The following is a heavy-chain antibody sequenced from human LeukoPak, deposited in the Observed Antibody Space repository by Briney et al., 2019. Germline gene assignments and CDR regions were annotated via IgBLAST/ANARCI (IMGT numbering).Heavy chain of an antibody. CDR2: INHSGST. J-gene: IGHJ4*02. V-gene: IGHV4-34*01. D-gene: IGHD3-3*01. Sequence: SETLSLTCAVYGGCFSGYYWSWIRQPPGKGLEWIGEINHSGSTNYNPSLKSRVTISVDTSKNQFSLKLSSVTAADTAVYYCATRYDFWSGYFAYWGQGTLVTVSS. CDR1: GGCFSGYY. CDR3: ATRYDFWSGYFAY.